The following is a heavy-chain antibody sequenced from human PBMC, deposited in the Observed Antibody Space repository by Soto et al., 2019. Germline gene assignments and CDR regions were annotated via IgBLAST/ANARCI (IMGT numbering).Heavy chain of an antibody. V-gene: IGHV5-51*01. D-gene: IGHD2-2*01. CDR2: IYPGDSDT. J-gene: IGHJ6*02. CDR3: ARLLRYCSRTSCRRYGMDV. Sequence: GESLKISCKGSGYSFTSYWIGWVRQMPGKGLEWMGIIYPGDSDTRYSPSFQGQVTISADKSISTAYLQWSSLKASDTAMYYCARLLRYCSRTSCRRYGMDVWGQGTTVTVSS. CDR1: GYSFTSYW.